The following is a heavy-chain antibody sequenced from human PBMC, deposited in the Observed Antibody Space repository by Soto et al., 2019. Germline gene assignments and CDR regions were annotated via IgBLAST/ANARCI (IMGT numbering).Heavy chain of an antibody. D-gene: IGHD6-19*01. J-gene: IGHJ4*02. CDR1: GDSVSSTSAA. V-gene: IGHV6-1*01. Sequence: HSQSLSLTCAISGDSVSSTSAALRWIRQSPSRGLEWLGRTYYRSKWYSDYAVSVKNRITINPDTSKNQFSLQLNSVTPEDTAVYYCARGSYYSGWVWGQGALVTVSS. CDR2: TYYRSKWYS. CDR3: ARGSYYSGWV.